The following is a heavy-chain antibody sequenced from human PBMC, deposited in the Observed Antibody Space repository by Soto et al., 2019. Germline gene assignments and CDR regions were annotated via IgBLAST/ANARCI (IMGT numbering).Heavy chain of an antibody. CDR3: ARWLAVAGLFDY. CDR2: IYYSGST. Sequence: QLQLQESGPGLVKPSETLSLTCTVSGGSISSSSYYWGWIRQPPGKGLEWIGSIYYSGSTYYNPSLKSRVTISVDTSKNQFSLKLSSVTAADTAVYYCARWLAVAGLFDYWGQGTLVTVSS. D-gene: IGHD6-19*01. CDR1: GGSISSSSYY. V-gene: IGHV4-39*01. J-gene: IGHJ4*02.